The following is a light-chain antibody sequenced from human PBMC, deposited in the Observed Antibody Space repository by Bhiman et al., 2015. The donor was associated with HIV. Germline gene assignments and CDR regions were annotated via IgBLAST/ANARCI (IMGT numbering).Light chain of an antibody. J-gene: IGLJ1*01. CDR1: SSDIGTYNI. CDR3: CSYAGSSSYV. CDR2: EVS. V-gene: IGLV2-23*02. Sequence: QSALTQSASVSGSPGQSITISCTGTSSDIGTYNIVSWYQQHPGKVPKLVIYEVSKRPSGVSNRFSGSKSGNTASLTISGLQADDEADYYCCSYAGSSSYVFGTGTKVTVL.